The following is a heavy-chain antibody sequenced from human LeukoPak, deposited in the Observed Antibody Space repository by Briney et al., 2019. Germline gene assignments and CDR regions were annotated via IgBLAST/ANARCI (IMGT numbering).Heavy chain of an antibody. CDR3: AREAVTTGFDY. D-gene: IGHD4-11*01. J-gene: IGHJ4*02. CDR2: IWYDGSNK. Sequence: PGGSLRLSCAASGFTFSSYGMHWVRQAPGKGLEWVAVIWYDGSNKYYADSVKGRFTISRDNSKNTLYLQMNSLRAEDTAVYYCAREAVTTGFDYWGQGTLVTVSS. CDR1: GFTFSSYG. V-gene: IGHV3-33*01.